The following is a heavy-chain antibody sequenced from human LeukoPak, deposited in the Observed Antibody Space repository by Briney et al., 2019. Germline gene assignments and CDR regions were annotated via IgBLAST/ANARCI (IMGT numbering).Heavy chain of an antibody. CDR3: ARDHYHKIHSVMVTAPDY. D-gene: IGHD2-21*02. CDR1: GYTFTGYY. V-gene: IGHV1-46*01. J-gene: IGHJ4*02. CDR2: INPNSGST. Sequence: ASVKVSCKASGYTFTGYYMHWVRQAPGQGLEWMGWINPNSGSTSYAQKFQGRVTMTRDTSTSTVYMELSSLRSEDTAVYYCARDHYHKIHSVMVTAPDYWGQGTLVIVSS.